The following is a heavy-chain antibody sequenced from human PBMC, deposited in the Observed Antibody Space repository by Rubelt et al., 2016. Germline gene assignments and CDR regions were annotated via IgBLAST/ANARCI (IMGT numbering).Heavy chain of an antibody. Sequence: QMQLQESGPRQVRPPETLSLTCTVSGGSVSSSSYYWGWIRQSPGKGLEWIGSIYYRGATRYNPSLKSRVTISIDAPKNQFSLKLTSVTAADTAVYYCARRNVEKHAFDIWGQGTVVTVSS. CDR1: GGSVSSSSYY. J-gene: IGHJ3*02. V-gene: IGHV4-39*01. D-gene: IGHD2-15*01. CDR3: ARRNVEKHAFDI. CDR2: IYYRGAT.